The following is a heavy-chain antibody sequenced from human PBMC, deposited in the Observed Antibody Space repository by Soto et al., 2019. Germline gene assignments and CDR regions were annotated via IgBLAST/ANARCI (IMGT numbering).Heavy chain of an antibody. CDR2: MTPNSGNT. V-gene: IGHV1-8*01. D-gene: IGHD3-22*01. CDR1: GYTFSSYD. CDR3: ARERSYDSLYYDYGMDV. J-gene: IGHJ6*02. Sequence: ISCEAPGYTFSSYDLNSERKSKGQCLEWMGGMTPNSGNTGYTQKLQGRVTMTRNTSISTAYMELSSLRSEATAVYYCARERSYDSLYYDYGMDVWCQGTTVTVSS.